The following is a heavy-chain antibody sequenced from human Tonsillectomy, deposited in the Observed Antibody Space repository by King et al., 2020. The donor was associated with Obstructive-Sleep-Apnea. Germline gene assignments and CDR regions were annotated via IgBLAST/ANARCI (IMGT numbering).Heavy chain of an antibody. D-gene: IGHD1-26*01. CDR1: GYSFTTYW. V-gene: IGHV5-51*01. CDR2: IYPGDSDT. J-gene: IGHJ4*02. Sequence: EVQLVESGAEVKKPGESLKISCKGSGYSFTTYWIGWVRQMPEKGLEWMGIIYPGDSDTRYSPSFQVQVTISADNSISTAYLQWSGLKASDTAMYYCARRVGGTYRTFDYWGQGTLVTVSS. CDR3: ARRVGGTYRTFDY.